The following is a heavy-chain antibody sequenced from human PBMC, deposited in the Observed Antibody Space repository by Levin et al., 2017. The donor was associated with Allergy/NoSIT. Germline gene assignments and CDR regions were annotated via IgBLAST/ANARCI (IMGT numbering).Heavy chain of an antibody. CDR1: GFTVSSHY. CDR3: ARGSIVASIEYFQH. J-gene: IGHJ1*01. CDR2: IYSGGST. V-gene: IGHV3-53*01. Sequence: GESLKISCAASGFTVSSHYMSWVRQAPGKGLEWVSVIYSGGSTYYADSVQGRFTISRDNSKNTLYLQMNSLRAEDTAVYYCARGSIVASIEYFQHWGQGTLVTVSS. D-gene: IGHD5-12*01.